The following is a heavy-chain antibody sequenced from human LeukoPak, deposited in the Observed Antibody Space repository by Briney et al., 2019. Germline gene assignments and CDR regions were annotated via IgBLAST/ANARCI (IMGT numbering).Heavy chain of an antibody. CDR2: IYYSGST. V-gene: IGHV4-31*03. D-gene: IGHD6-13*01. Sequence: PSETLSLTCTVSGGSISSGGYYWSWIRQHPGKGLEWIGYIYYSGSTYYNPSLKSRVTISVDTSKNQFSLKLSSVTAADTAVYYCARDRSRGSSSWSRTDLWGHGTLVTVSS. CDR3: ARDRSRGSSSWSRTDL. J-gene: IGHJ2*01. CDR1: GGSISSGGYY.